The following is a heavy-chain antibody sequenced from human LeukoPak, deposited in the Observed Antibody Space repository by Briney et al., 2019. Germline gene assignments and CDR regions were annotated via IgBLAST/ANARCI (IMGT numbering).Heavy chain of an antibody. CDR2: VSYDGTNE. V-gene: IGHV3-30-3*01. CDR3: AKDDYGMDV. CDR1: GFTFSDYA. J-gene: IGHJ6*02. Sequence: PGRSLRLSCAASGFTFSDYAMHWVRQAPGKGLEWVAVVSYDGTNEYYAESVKGRFTISRDNAKYTVILQMDSLRVEDTAVYYCAKDDYGMDVWGQGTTVTVSS.